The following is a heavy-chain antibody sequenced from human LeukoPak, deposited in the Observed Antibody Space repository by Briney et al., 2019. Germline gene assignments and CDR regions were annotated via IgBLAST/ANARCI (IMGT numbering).Heavy chain of an antibody. Sequence: GGSLRPSCAASGFTFTSYAMSWVRQAPGEGLGWVSAISGSGGSTYFAVSVKGRFTISRDNSKNTLYLQMNSLRAEDTAVYYCAKARTDVVGATRWHYYYGMDVWGQGTTVTVSS. V-gene: IGHV3-23*01. CDR2: ISGSGGST. CDR1: GFTFTSYA. J-gene: IGHJ6*02. CDR3: AKARTDVVGATRWHYYYGMDV. D-gene: IGHD1-26*01.